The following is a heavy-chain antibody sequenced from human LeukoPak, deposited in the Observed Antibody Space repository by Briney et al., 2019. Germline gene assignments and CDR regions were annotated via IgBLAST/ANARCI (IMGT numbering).Heavy chain of an antibody. D-gene: IGHD3-3*01. CDR3: ARDFRRQIFGVVIRSTFFDY. CDR1: GFTFSSYW. CDR2: IKQDGSEK. J-gene: IGHJ4*02. Sequence: GGSLRLSCAASGFTFSSYWMSWVRQAPGKGLEWVANIKQDGSEKYYVDSVKGRFTISRDNAKNSLYLQMNSLRAEDTAVYYCARDFRRQIFGVVIRSTFFDYWGQGTLVTVSS. V-gene: IGHV3-7*01.